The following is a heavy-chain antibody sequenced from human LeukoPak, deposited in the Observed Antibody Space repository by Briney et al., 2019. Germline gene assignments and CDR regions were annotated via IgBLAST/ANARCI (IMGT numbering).Heavy chain of an antibody. CDR3: ARGGVGATTPPYYYYYGMDV. CDR2: IYPGDSDT. J-gene: IGHJ6*02. CDR1: GYSFTSYW. D-gene: IGHD1-26*01. Sequence: GESLKISCKGSGYSFTSYWIGWVRQMPGKGLEWMGIIYPGDSDTGYSPSFQGQVTISADKSISTAYLQWSSLKASDTAMYYCARGGVGATTPPYYYYYGMDVWGQGTTVTVSS. V-gene: IGHV5-51*01.